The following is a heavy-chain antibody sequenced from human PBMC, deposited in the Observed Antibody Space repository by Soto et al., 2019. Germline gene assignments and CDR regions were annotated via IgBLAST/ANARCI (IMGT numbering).Heavy chain of an antibody. Sequence: PEETLSLTCAVYGGSFSGYYWSWIRQPPGKGLEWIGEINHSGSTNYNPSLKSRVTISVDTSKNQFSLKLSSVTAADTAVYYCARPRDYYYYGMDVWGQGTTVTVSS. CDR3: ARPRDYYYYGMDV. CDR1: GGSFSGYY. V-gene: IGHV4-34*01. J-gene: IGHJ6*02. CDR2: INHSGST.